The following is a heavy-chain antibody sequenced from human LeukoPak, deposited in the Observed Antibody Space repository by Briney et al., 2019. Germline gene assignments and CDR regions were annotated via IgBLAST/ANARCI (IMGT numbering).Heavy chain of an antibody. CDR1: GFTFSSYG. CDR3: AKASDYDILTSLDY. J-gene: IGHJ4*02. Sequence: GRSLRLSCAASGFTFSSYGMHWVRQAPGKGLEWVAVISYDGSNKYYADSVKGRFTISRDNSKNTLYLQMNSLRAEDTAVYYCAKASDYDILTSLDYWGQGTLVTVSS. CDR2: ISYDGSNK. V-gene: IGHV3-30*18. D-gene: IGHD3-9*01.